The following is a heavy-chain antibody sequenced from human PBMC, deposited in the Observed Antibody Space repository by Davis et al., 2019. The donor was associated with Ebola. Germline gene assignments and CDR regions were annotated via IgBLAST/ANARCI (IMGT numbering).Heavy chain of an antibody. V-gene: IGHV3-30*04. D-gene: IGHD3-3*01. CDR3: ARWSGCDY. CDR1: GFTFSSYA. Sequence: GGSLRLSCAASGFTFSSYAMHWVRQAPGKELEWVAVISYDGSNKYYADSVKGRFTISRDNSKNTLYLQMNSLRAEDTAVYYCARWSGCDYWGQGTLVTVSS. J-gene: IGHJ4*02. CDR2: ISYDGSNK.